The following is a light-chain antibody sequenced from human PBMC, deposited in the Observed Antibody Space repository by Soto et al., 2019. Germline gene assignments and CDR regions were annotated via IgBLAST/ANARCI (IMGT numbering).Light chain of an antibody. Sequence: EIVMTQSPATLSVSPGERATLACRASRIVSSNLAWYQQKPGQAPRLLIYGASTRATDIPARFSGSGSGTEFTLTISSLQSEDFAVYYCQQYNNWPSWTFGQGTKVDIK. CDR3: QQYNNWPSWT. CDR1: RIVSSN. J-gene: IGKJ1*01. V-gene: IGKV3-15*01. CDR2: GAS.